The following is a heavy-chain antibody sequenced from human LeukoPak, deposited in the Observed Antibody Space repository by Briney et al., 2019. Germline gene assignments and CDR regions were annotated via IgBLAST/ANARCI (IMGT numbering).Heavy chain of an antibody. CDR2: INPNGGDT. CDR1: GYTFTGYY. J-gene: IGHJ6*03. D-gene: IGHD6-19*01. CDR3: ARGPAGRRQWLPYYYYYYMDV. Sequence: ASVNVSCKASGYTFTGYYIHWVRQAPGQGLEWMGWINPNGGDTNYAQKFQGRVTITRDTSISTAYMELSRLRSDDTAVYYCARGPAGRRQWLPYYYYYYMDVWGKGTTVTVSS. V-gene: IGHV1-2*02.